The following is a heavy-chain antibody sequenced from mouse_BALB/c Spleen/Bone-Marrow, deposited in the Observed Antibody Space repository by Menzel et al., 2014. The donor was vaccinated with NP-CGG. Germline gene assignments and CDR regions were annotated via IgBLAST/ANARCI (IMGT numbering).Heavy chain of an antibody. J-gene: IGHJ4*01. CDR1: GYTFTNYW. D-gene: IGHD1-1*02. Sequence: QVHVKQSGAELVRPGTSVKISCKASGYTFTNYWLGWVKQRPGHGLEWIGDIYPGGGYTNYNEKFKGKATLTADTSSSTAYMQHSSLTSEDSAVYFCARGNGPYAMDYWGQGTSVTVSS. CDR2: IYPGGGYT. CDR3: ARGNGPYAMDY. V-gene: IGHV1-63*02.